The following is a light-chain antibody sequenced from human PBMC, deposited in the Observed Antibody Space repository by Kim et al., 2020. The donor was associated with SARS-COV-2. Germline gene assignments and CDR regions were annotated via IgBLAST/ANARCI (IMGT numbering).Light chain of an antibody. CDR2: GKN. Sequence: SYELTQDPAVSVALGQTVRITCQGDSLRSYYASWYQQKPGQAPVLVIYGKNNRPSGIPDRFSGSSSGNTASLTITGDQAEDEADYYCNSRDSSGNHHVVFGGGTKLTVL. CDR3: NSRDSSGNHHVV. J-gene: IGLJ2*01. V-gene: IGLV3-19*01. CDR1: SLRSYY.